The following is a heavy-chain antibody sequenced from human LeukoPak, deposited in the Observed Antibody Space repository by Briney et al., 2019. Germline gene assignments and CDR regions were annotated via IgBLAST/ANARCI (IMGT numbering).Heavy chain of an antibody. CDR2: IYYTGST. CDR3: ARRLHAVDY. Sequence: SETLSLTCTVSGGSISSYYWSWIRQPPGKGLEWIGYIYYTGSTNYNPSLKSRVTISVDTSKNQFSLKLSSVTAADTAVYYCARRLHAVDYWGQGTLVTVSS. J-gene: IGHJ4*02. CDR1: GGSISSYY. V-gene: IGHV4-59*01.